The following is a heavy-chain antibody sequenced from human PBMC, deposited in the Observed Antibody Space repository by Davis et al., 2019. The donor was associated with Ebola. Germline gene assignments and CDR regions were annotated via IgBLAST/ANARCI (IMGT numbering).Heavy chain of an antibody. J-gene: IGHJ6*02. Sequence: AASVKVSCKASGYTFTSYGISWVRQAPGQGLEWMGWISAYNGNTNYAQKLQGRVTMTTDTSTSTAYMELRSLRSDDTAVYYCARDGTNWNWRYYYYGMDVWGQGTTVTVSS. CDR3: ARDGTNWNWRYYYYGMDV. D-gene: IGHD1-7*01. CDR1: GYTFTSYG. V-gene: IGHV1-18*01. CDR2: ISAYNGNT.